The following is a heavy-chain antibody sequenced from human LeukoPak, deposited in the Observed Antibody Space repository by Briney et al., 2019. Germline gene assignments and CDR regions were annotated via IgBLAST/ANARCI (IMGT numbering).Heavy chain of an antibody. CDR2: MNPNSGNT. V-gene: IGHV1-8*01. J-gene: IGHJ3*02. D-gene: IGHD6-13*01. CDR3: ARIDSSSWYLDAFDI. CDR1: GYTFTSYD. Sequence: ASVKVSCTASGYTFTSYDINWVRQATGQGLEWMGWMNPNSGNTGYAQNFQGRVTMTRNTSISTDYMELSSLRSEDTAVYYCARIDSSSWYLDAFDIWGQGTMVTVSS.